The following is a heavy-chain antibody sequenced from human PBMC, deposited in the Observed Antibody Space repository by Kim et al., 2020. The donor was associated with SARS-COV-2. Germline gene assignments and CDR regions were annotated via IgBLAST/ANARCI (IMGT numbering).Heavy chain of an antibody. CDR2: ITSSRSTI. Sequence: GGSLRLSCVASGFTFSSYGMNWVRQAPGKGLEWVSYITSSRSTIYYADSVKGRFTISRDNAKNSLFLQMNSLRAEDTAVYYCATDYYDGSSYRNPIDYWGQGTLVTVSS. D-gene: IGHD3-22*01. CDR1: GFTFSSYG. CDR3: ATDYYDGSSYRNPIDY. V-gene: IGHV3-48*04. J-gene: IGHJ4*02.